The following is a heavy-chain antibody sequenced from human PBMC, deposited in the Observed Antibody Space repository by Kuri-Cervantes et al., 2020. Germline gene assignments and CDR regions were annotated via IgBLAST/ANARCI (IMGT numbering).Heavy chain of an antibody. D-gene: IGHD3-9*01. CDR2: MNPNSGNA. Sequence: ASVKVSCKASGYTFTSYGISWVRQATGQGLEWMGWMNPNSGNAGYAQKFQGRVTMTRNTSISTAYMELSSLRSEDTAVYYCARGRDPNYDILTGYYHWGQGTLVTVSS. CDR3: ARGRDPNYDILTGYYH. J-gene: IGHJ5*02. CDR1: GYTFTSYG. V-gene: IGHV1-8*02.